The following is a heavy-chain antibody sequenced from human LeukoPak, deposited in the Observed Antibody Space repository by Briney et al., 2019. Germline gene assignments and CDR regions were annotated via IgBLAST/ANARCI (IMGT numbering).Heavy chain of an antibody. CDR2: IYWDDDK. CDR3: AHKKYYYDSSGYYSDY. CDR1: GFSLSTSGVG. D-gene: IGHD3-22*01. V-gene: IGHV2-5*02. J-gene: IGHJ4*02. Sequence: SGPTLVNPTQTLTLTCTFSGFSLSTSGVGVGWIRQPPGKALEWLALIYWDDDKRYSPSLKSRLTITKDTSKNQVVLTMTNMDPVDTATYYCAHKKYYYDSSGYYSDYWGQGTLVTVSS.